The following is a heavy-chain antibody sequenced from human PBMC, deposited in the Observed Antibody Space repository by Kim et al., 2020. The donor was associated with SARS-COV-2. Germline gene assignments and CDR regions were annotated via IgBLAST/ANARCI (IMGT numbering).Heavy chain of an antibody. CDR1: GGSVSSGSYY. CDR3: ARESLFRGGSYYPGEYYYYGMDV. V-gene: IGHV4-61*01. J-gene: IGHJ6*02. Sequence: SETLSLTCTVSGGSVSSGSYYWSWIRQPPGKGLEWIGYIYYSGSTNYNPSLKSRVTISVDTSKNQFSLKLSSVTAADTAVYYCARESLFRGGSYYPGEYYYYGMDVWGQGTTVTVSS. CDR2: IYYSGST. D-gene: IGHD1-26*01.